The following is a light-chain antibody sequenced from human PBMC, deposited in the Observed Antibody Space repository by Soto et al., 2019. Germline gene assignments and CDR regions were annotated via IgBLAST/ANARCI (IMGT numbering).Light chain of an antibody. J-gene: IGLJ1*01. V-gene: IGLV1-40*01. CDR3: QSYDSSLSGNYV. Sequence: QSVLTQPPSVSGAPGQRVTIPCTGSSSNIGAGYDVHWYQQLPGTAPKLLIYGNSNRPSGVPDRFSGSKSGTSASLAITGLQAEDEADYYCQSYDSSLSGNYVFGTGTKVTVL. CDR2: GNS. CDR1: SSNIGAGYD.